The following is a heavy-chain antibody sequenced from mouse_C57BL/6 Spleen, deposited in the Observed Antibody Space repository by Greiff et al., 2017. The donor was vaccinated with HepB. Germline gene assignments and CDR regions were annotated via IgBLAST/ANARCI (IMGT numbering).Heavy chain of an antibody. V-gene: IGHV5-17*01. J-gene: IGHJ4*01. CDR3: ARNYDYDGYYAMDY. CDR1: GFTFSDYG. Sequence: EVKVVESGGGLVKPGGSLKLSCAASGFTFSDYGMHWVRQAPEKGLEWVAYISSGSSTLYYADTVKGRFTISRDNAKNTLFLQMTSLRSEDTAMYYCARNYDYDGYYAMDYWGQGTSVTVSS. D-gene: IGHD2-4*01. CDR2: ISSGSSTL.